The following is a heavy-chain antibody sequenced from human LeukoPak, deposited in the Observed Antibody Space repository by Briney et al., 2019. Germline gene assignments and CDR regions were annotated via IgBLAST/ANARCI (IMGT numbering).Heavy chain of an antibody. D-gene: IGHD3-10*01. J-gene: IGHJ6*03. CDR3: ARGTGLLWFGDPGYYMDV. Sequence: PGGSLRLSCAASGFTFNNYNMNWVRQAPGKALEWVSSITSSGTYIFYADSVKGRFTISRDNAKNSLYLQMNSLRAEDTAVYYCARGTGLLWFGDPGYYMDVWGKGTTVTVSS. CDR1: GFTFNNYN. CDR2: ITSSGTYI. V-gene: IGHV3-21*01.